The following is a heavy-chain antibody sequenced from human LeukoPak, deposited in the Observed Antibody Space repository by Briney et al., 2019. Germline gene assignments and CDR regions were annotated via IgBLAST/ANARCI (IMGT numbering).Heavy chain of an antibody. D-gene: IGHD2-2*01. CDR3: AGVVPAADFDY. Sequence: GGSLRLSCVASGFFVSSNYMAWVRQVPGKGLQWVSLIYGDGTTYYIDSVKGRFTISRDNSKNTLYLQMNRLKTEDTAVYYCAGVVPAADFDYWGQGTLVTVSS. CDR1: GFFVSSNY. CDR2: IYGDGTT. V-gene: IGHV3-53*01. J-gene: IGHJ4*02.